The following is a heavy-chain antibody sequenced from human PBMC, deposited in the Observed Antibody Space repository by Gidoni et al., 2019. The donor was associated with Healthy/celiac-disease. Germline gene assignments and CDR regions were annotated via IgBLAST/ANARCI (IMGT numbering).Heavy chain of an antibody. D-gene: IGHD2-15*01. CDR2: INAGNGNT. Sequence: QVQLVQSGAEVKKPGASVKVSCKASGYTFPSYAMHWVRQAPGQRLEWMGWINAGNGNTKYSQKFQGRVTITRDTSASTAYMELSSLRSEDTAVYYCARSTACSGGSCDLDYYYYGMDVWGQGTTVTVSS. CDR1: GYTFPSYA. V-gene: IGHV1-3*01. CDR3: ARSTACSGGSCDLDYYYYGMDV. J-gene: IGHJ6*02.